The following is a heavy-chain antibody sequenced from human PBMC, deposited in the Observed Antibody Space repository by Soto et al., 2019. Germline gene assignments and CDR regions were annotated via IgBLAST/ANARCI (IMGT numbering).Heavy chain of an antibody. CDR3: AREGFRGIMSYYGMDV. CDR1: GGSISSGGYS. J-gene: IGHJ6*02. V-gene: IGHV3-7*04. Sequence: PSETLSLTCAVSGGSISSGGYSWSWVRQAPGKGPEWVANIKQDGSEKYYMDSVKGRFTISRDNAKNSLYLQMNSLRAEDTTMYYCAREGFRGIMSYYGMDVWGQGTTVTVSS. D-gene: IGHD3-16*01. CDR2: IKQDGSEK.